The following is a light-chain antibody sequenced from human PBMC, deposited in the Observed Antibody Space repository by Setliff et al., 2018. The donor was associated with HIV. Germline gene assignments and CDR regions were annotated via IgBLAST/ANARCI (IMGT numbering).Light chain of an antibody. V-gene: IGLV2-14*01. CDR2: EVS. Sequence: QSALAQPASVSGSPGQSITISCTGTSSDVGCYNYVSWYQQHPGKPPKLMIYEVSNRPSGISNRFSGSKSGNTASLTISGLQAEDEADYYCSSYTIRNTLLFGTGTKVTVL. CDR3: SSYTIRNTLL. CDR1: SSDVGCYNY. J-gene: IGLJ1*01.